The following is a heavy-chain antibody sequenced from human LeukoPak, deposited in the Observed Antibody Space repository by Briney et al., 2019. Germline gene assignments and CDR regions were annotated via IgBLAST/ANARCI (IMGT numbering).Heavy chain of an antibody. CDR3: ARTRFYYCNMDV. V-gene: IGHV3-23*01. CDR1: APTFNSDA. Sequence: GPSLRLSCAPAAPTFNSDATTCARQPQRKGLEWVSVMSGSGESTYYAESVKGRFTTSRDNSKDTLFLQMNSLRAEDTAVYFCARTRFYYCNMDVWGKGTTVTVSS. J-gene: IGHJ6*03. CDR2: MSGSGEST.